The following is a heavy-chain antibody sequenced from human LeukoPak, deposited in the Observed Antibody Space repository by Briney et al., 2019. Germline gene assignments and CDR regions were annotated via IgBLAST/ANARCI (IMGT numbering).Heavy chain of an antibody. CDR1: GYSISSGYY. CDR2: IYQSGST. J-gene: IGHJ4*02. Sequence: SETLSLTCAVSGYSISSGYYWGWIRQPPGKGLEWIGSIYQSGSTYYNPSLKSRVTISVDTSKNQFSLKLSSVTAADTAVYYCARVYSSSWYYFEYWGQGTLDTVSS. CDR3: ARVYSSSWYYFEY. D-gene: IGHD6-13*01. V-gene: IGHV4-38-2*01.